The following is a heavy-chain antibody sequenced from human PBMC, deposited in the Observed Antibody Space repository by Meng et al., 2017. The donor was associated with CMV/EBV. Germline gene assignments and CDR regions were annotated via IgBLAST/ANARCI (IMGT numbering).Heavy chain of an antibody. CDR3: ARERVLYYDILTGWLGYYGMDV. D-gene: IGHD3-9*01. Sequence: SETLSLTCTVSGGSISSYYWSWIRQPPGKGLEWIGYIYYSGSTNYNHSLKSRVTISVDTSKNQFFLKLISVTAADTAVYYCARERVLYYDILTGWLGYYGMDVWGQGTTVTVSS. CDR2: IYYSGST. V-gene: IGHV4-59*01. CDR1: GGSISSYY. J-gene: IGHJ6*02.